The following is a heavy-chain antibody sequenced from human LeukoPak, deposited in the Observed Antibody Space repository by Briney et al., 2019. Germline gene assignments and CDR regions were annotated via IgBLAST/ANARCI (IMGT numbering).Heavy chain of an antibody. CDR1: GFTFSYNG. Sequence: GGSLRLSCVASGFTFSYNGMHWVRQAPGKGLEWVAFIRYDGSNKYYADSVKDRFTISRDNSKNTLYLQMNSLRDEDTAVYYCARGATLLPESWRIVGVNDAFDIWGQGTMVTVSS. D-gene: IGHD1-26*01. CDR2: IRYDGSNK. CDR3: ARGATLLPESWRIVGVNDAFDI. V-gene: IGHV3-30*02. J-gene: IGHJ3*02.